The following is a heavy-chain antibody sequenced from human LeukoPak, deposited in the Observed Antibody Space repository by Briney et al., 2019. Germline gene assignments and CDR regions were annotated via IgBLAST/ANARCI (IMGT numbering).Heavy chain of an antibody. CDR1: RYALSGLS. CDR2: FEPEEGKT. V-gene: IGHV1-24*01. CDR3: ANEGDGFDL. J-gene: IGHJ3*01. Sequence: ASVKVSCKASRYALSGLSIHWVRQSPGKGLEWMGGFEPEEGKTIYAQTFQGRLSMTEDTSTDTAFMELSTLESEDTAVCYCANEGDGFDLWGQGTMVTVSS.